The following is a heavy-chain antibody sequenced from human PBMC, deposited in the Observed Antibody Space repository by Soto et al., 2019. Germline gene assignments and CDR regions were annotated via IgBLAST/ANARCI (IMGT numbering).Heavy chain of an antibody. CDR3: ARAGKTKGYCSGGSCYTGGQNNWFDP. V-gene: IGHV4-4*07. J-gene: IGHJ5*02. CDR1: GGSISSYY. CDR2: IYTSGST. D-gene: IGHD2-15*01. Sequence: SETLSLTCTVSGGSISSYYWSWIRQPAGKGLEWIGRIYTSGSTNYNPSLKSRVTMSVDTSKNQFSLKLSSVTAADTAVYYCARAGKTKGYCSGGSCYTGGQNNWFDPWGQGTLVTVSS.